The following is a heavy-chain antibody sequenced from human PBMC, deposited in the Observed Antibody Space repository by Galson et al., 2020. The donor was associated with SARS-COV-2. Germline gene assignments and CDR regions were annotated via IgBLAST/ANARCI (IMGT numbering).Heavy chain of an antibody. V-gene: IGHV3-7*01. CDR2: ISKDESEK. CDR1: GFPFSNFW. D-gene: IGHD1-26*01. Sequence: GESLKISCAASGFPFSNFWMTWVRQAPGKGLEWVAIISKDESEKYYVDSVKGRFTISRDNAKTSVYLQMNSLGDEDTAVYYCVRETLRSWETAWCQGTTVTVAS. J-gene: IGHJ6*02. CDR3: VRETLRSWETA.